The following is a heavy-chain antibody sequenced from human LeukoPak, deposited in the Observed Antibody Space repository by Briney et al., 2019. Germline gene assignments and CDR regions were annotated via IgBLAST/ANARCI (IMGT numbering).Heavy chain of an antibody. J-gene: IGHJ6*03. CDR2: IYYSGST. D-gene: IGHD2-15*01. CDR1: GGSISSYY. V-gene: IGHV4-59*01. CDR3: ARGPYCSGGSCYSLDYYYMDV. Sequence: SETLSLTCTVSGGSISSYYWSWIRQPPGKGLEWIGYIYYSGSTNYNPSLKSRATISVDTSKNQFSLKLSSVTAADTAVYYCARGPYCSGGSCYSLDYYYMDVWGKGTTVTVSS.